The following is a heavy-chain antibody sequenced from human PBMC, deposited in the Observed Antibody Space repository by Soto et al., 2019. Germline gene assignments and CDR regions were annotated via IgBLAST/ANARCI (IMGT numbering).Heavy chain of an antibody. CDR1: GGSVSSGSYY. CDR2: IYYSGST. D-gene: IGHD3-3*01. J-gene: IGHJ6*02. CDR3: ARTMGLGYYYYGMAV. Sequence: QVQLQESGPGLVKPSETLSLTCTVSGGSVSSGSYYWSWIRQPPGKGLEWIGYIYYSGSTNYNPSLERRVTIAVDPSTHQLSLKLSSVTAADTAVYSCARTMGLGYYYYGMAVWGQGTTVTVSS. V-gene: IGHV4-61*01.